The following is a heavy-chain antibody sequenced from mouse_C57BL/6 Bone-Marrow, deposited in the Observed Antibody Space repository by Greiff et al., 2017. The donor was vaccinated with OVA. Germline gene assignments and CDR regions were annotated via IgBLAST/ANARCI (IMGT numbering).Heavy chain of an antibody. Sequence: QVQLQQSGPGLVAPSQSLSITCTVSGFSLTSYGVDWVRQSPGKGLEWLGVIWGVGSTNYNSALKSRLSISKDNSKSQVFLKMNSLQTDDTAMYYCASDLDYDGRFAYWGQGTLVTVSA. D-gene: IGHD2-4*01. V-gene: IGHV2-6*01. J-gene: IGHJ3*01. CDR2: IWGVGST. CDR3: ASDLDYDGRFAY. CDR1: GFSLTSYG.